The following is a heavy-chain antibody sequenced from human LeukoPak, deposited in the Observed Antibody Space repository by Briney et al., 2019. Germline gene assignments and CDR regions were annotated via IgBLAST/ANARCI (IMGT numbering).Heavy chain of an antibody. CDR3: ARDVEDCTNGVCSDYYYMDV. V-gene: IGHV1-69*05. CDR2: IIPIFGTA. CDR1: GGTFSSYA. J-gene: IGHJ6*03. D-gene: IGHD2-8*01. Sequence: SVKVSCKASGGTFSSYAISWVRQAPGQGLEWMGGIIPIFGTANYAQKFQGRVTITTDESTSTAYMELSSLRSEDTAVYYCARDVEDCTNGVCSDYYYMDVWGKGTTVTVSS.